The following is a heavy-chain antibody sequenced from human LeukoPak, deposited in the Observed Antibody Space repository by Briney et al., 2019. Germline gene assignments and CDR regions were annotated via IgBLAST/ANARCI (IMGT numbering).Heavy chain of an antibody. CDR1: GFTFSSYG. J-gene: IGHJ4*01. CDR3: AKPPGHYYDSSGFDY. Sequence: GRSLRLSCAASGFTFSSYGMHWVRQAPGKGLEWVAVISYDGSNKYYADSVKGRFTISRDNSKNTLYLQMNSLRAEDTAVYYCAKPPGHYYDSSGFDYWGHGTLVTVSS. CDR2: ISYDGSNK. V-gene: IGHV3-30*18. D-gene: IGHD3-22*01.